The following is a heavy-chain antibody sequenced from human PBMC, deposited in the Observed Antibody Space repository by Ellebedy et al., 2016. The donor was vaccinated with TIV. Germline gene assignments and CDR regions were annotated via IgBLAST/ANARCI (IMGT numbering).Heavy chain of an antibody. V-gene: IGHV1-3*01. CDR1: GDTCTSYA. CDR2: INSGDGKT. J-gene: IGHJ4*02. CDR3: ARGYYDSSGYYVDS. Sequence: AASVKVSCKASGDTCTSYAIHWVRQAPGQGLQWMGWINSGDGKTQYSRNFQGRVTIARDTSASTAYLELSSLRSEDTAVYYCARGYYDSSGYYVDSWGQGTQVIVSS. D-gene: IGHD3-22*01.